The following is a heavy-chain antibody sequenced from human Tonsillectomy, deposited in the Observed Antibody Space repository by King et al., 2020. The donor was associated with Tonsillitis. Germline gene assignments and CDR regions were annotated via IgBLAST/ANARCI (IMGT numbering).Heavy chain of an antibody. J-gene: IGHJ4*02. CDR1: GYSFSIYW. CDR2: MDPSVSYT. CDR3: ATPYDSSGYSFDY. D-gene: IGHD3-22*01. Sequence: QLVQSGAEVKKSGESLRISFKGSGYSFSIYWISWGLQMPGKGLEWSGRMDPSVSYTTYSPSFEGHVTISADKSINTVYLQWTSLKASDTAMYYCATPYDSSGYSFDYWGQGTLVTVSS. V-gene: IGHV5-10-1*03.